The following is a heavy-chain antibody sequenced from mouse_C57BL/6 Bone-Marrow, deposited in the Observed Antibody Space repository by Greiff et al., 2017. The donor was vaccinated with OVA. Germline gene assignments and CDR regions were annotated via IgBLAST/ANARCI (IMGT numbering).Heavy chain of an antibody. CDR1: GFSLTSYG. D-gene: IGHD1-2*01. Sequence: VKLVESGPGLVQPSQSLSITCTVSGFSLTSYGVHWVRQSPGKGLEWLGVIWSGGSTDYNAAFISRLSISKDNSKSQVFFKMNSLQADDTAIYYCALKLLRPDYYAMDYWGQGTSVTVSS. V-gene: IGHV2-2*01. J-gene: IGHJ4*01. CDR2: IWSGGST. CDR3: ALKLLRPDYYAMDY.